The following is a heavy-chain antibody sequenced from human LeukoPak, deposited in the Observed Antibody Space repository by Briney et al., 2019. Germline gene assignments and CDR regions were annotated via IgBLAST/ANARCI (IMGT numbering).Heavy chain of an antibody. CDR2: INPSGGST. D-gene: IGHD3-3*01. CDR3: AHQGGYYTLWFDP. CDR1: GYAFTSYY. V-gene: IGHV1-46*03. Sequence: ASVKVSCKASGYAFTSYYMHWVRQAPGQGLEWMGIINPSGGSTSYAQKFQGRVTMTRDTSTSTVYMELSSLRSEDTAVYYCAHQGGYYTLWFDPWGQGTLVTVSS. J-gene: IGHJ5*02.